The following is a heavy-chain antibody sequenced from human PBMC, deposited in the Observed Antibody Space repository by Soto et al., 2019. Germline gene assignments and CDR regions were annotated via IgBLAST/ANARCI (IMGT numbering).Heavy chain of an antibody. V-gene: IGHV3-74*01. CDR2: LNIDGSTR. J-gene: IGHJ6*02. Sequence: GSLRLSCSASGFTFSNYWMHWVRQGPGKGLVWVARLNIDGSTRNYADSVKGRFTISRDNAQNTLFLQMNSLSAEDTAVYYCARDRTLLWSRDYYYGMDVWGQGTTVTVSS. CDR1: GFTFSNYW. D-gene: IGHD3-10*01. CDR3: ARDRTLLWSRDYYYGMDV.